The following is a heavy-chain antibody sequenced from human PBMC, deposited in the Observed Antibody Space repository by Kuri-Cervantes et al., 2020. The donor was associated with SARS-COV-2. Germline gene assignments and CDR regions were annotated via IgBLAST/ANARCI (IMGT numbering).Heavy chain of an antibody. J-gene: IGHJ4*02. CDR3: AKDRVGVQDF. CDR1: GFNFSTSD. D-gene: IGHD2-21*01. Sequence: GESLKISCVVSGFNFSTSDMHWVRQAPGKGLEWVTFISSDGKNKKCIASGKGRFTISRDNSQNTLYLHMKSLRSEDTAMYYCAKDRVGVQDFWGQGTLVTVSS. CDR2: ISSDGKNK. V-gene: IGHV3-30*18.